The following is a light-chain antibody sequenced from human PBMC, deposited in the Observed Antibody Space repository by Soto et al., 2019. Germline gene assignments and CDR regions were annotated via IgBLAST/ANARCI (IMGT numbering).Light chain of an antibody. V-gene: IGKV1-5*03. J-gene: IGKJ5*01. Sequence: DIQMTHSPSSLSASVGDRVTITCRASQSISSWLAWYQQKPGKAPKLLIYKASSLESGVPSRFSGSGSGTEFTLTISSLQPEDFATYYCQQLDSYPITFGQGTRLEIK. CDR1: QSISSW. CDR3: QQLDSYPIT. CDR2: KAS.